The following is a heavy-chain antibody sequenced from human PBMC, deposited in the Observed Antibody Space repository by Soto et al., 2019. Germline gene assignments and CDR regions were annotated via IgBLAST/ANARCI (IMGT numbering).Heavy chain of an antibody. D-gene: IGHD3-22*01. CDR3: ARDGDSGGYFYYSGMDV. Sequence: ASVKVSCKASGYTFTSCGISWVRQAPGQGLEWMGWISAYNGNTNYAQKLQGRVTMTTDTPTSTAYMELRSLRSDDTAVYYCARDGDSGGYFYYSGMDVWGQGTTVTVSS. CDR1: GYTFTSCG. J-gene: IGHJ6*02. CDR2: ISAYNGNT. V-gene: IGHV1-18*04.